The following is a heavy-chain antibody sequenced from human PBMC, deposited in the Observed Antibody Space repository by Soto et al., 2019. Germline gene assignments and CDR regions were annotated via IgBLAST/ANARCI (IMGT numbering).Heavy chain of an antibody. Sequence: EVQLVESGGGLVKPGVSLRLSCAASGFIFGTHSMNWVRQAPGKGLQWVSSISSSSRYIYYADSVRGRFTISRDNANNSLYLQMNSLRAEDTAVYYCARVLTGTAYSFDDWGQGTLVTVSS. CDR1: GFIFGTHS. V-gene: IGHV3-21*01. D-gene: IGHD1-7*01. CDR3: ARVLTGTAYSFDD. J-gene: IGHJ4*02. CDR2: ISSSSRYI.